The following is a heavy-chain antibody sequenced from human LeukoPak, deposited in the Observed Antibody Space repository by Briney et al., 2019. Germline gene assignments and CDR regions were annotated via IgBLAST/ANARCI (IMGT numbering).Heavy chain of an antibody. CDR1: GGTFSSYG. Sequence: ASVKVSCKASGGTFSSYGISWVRQAPGQGLEWMGGIIPIFGTANYAQKFQGRVTVTADESTSTAYMELSSLRSEDTAVYYCARDSFYDSSGYYYIDYWGQGTLVTVS. J-gene: IGHJ4*02. CDR2: IIPIFGTA. V-gene: IGHV1-69*01. CDR3: ARDSFYDSSGYYYIDY. D-gene: IGHD3-22*01.